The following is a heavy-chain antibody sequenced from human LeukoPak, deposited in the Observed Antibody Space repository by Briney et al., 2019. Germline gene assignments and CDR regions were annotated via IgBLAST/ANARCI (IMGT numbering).Heavy chain of an antibody. D-gene: IGHD6-13*01. J-gene: IGHJ3*02. V-gene: IGHV3-23*01. Sequence: GGSLRLSCAASAFTFSNYAMSWVRQAPGKGLEWVSAVSGSGGSTYYADSVKGRFTISRDNSKNTLYLQMNSLRDEDTAVYHCAKAQGSSWHDVFDIWGQGTMVTVSS. CDR3: AKAQGSSWHDVFDI. CDR1: AFTFSNYA. CDR2: VSGSGGST.